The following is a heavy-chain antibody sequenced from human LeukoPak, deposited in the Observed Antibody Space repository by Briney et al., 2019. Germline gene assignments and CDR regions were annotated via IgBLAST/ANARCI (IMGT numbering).Heavy chain of an antibody. CDR3: ASWNHLAGIVIIPGTIESPSRAFDI. D-gene: IGHD1-14*01. CDR1: GGTFSRYS. V-gene: IGHV1-69*13. Sequence: ASVKVSCKASGGTFSRYSISWVRQAPGQGLEWMGGIIPIFGRANYAQKFQDRVTITADDSTSTVYMELSSLRSEDTAVYYCASWNHLAGIVIIPGTIESPSRAFDIWGLGTMVTVS. CDR2: IIPIFGRA. J-gene: IGHJ3*02.